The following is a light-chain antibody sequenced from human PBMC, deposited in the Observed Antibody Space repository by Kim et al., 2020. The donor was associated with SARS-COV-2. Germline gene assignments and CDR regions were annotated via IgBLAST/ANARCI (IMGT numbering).Light chain of an antibody. V-gene: IGLV3-19*01. CDR2: GKN. J-gene: IGLJ3*02. Sequence: LVQTVRITCQGDSLRSYYASWYQQKPGQAPVLVIYGKNNRPSGIPDRFSGSSSGNTASLTITGAQAEDEADYYCNSRDSSGNHWVFGGGTQLTVL. CDR1: SLRSYY. CDR3: NSRDSSGNHWV.